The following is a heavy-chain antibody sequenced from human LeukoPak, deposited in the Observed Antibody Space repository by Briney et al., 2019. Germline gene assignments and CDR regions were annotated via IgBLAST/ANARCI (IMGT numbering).Heavy chain of an antibody. CDR1: GGSISSGDYF. Sequence: PSETLSLTCTVSGGSISSGDYFWSWIRQSPGKGLEWTGYIYYSGSAHYNSSLKSRVTISVDTSKNQFSLKLSPVTAADTAAYYCARDPHYHDRSGSFVWGQGTMVTVSS. V-gene: IGHV4-30-4*08. CDR2: IYYSGSA. J-gene: IGHJ3*01. CDR3: ARDPHYHDRSGSFV. D-gene: IGHD3-22*01.